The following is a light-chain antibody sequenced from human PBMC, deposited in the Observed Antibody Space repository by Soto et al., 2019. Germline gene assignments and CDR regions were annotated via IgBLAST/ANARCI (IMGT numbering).Light chain of an antibody. J-gene: IGLJ3*02. V-gene: IGLV1-40*01. Sequence: QLVLTQPPSVSGAPGQRVTISCTGSSSNIGAGYDVHWYQQLPGTAPKRLLYGNSNRPSGVPDRFSGSKSGTSASLAITGLQAEDEADYYCQSYDSSLSGSVFGGGTKVTVL. CDR2: GNS. CDR1: SSNIGAGYD. CDR3: QSYDSSLSGSV.